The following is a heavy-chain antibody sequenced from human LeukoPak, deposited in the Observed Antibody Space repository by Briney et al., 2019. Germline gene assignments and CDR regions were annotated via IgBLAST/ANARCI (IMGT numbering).Heavy chain of an antibody. V-gene: IGHV3-33*01. CDR3: ARDSNYGDC. Sequence: GGSLRLSCAASGFTFSSYGIHWVRQAPGKGLEWVAVIWYDGSNKYYADSVKGRFTISRDNSENTLYLQLNSLRAEDTAVYYCARDSNYGDCWGQGTLVTVSS. CDR2: IWYDGSNK. CDR1: GFTFSSYG. J-gene: IGHJ4*02.